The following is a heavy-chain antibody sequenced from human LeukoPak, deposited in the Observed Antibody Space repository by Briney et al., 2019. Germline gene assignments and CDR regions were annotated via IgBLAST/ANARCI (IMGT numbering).Heavy chain of an antibody. CDR1: GGSISSSNW. V-gene: IGHV4-4*02. CDR3: ARSHDILTGYYVFDY. D-gene: IGHD3-9*01. J-gene: IGHJ4*02. Sequence: PSGTLSLTCVVSGGSISSSNWWSWVRQPPGKGLEWIGEIYHSESTNYNPSLKSRVTTSVDKSKNQFSLKLTSVTAADTAAYYCARSHDILTGYYVFDYWGQGTLVTVSS. CDR2: IYHSEST.